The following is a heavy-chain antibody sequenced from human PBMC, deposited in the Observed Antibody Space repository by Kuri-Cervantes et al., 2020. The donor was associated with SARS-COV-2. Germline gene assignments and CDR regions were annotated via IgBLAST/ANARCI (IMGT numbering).Heavy chain of an antibody. CDR3: ARVVFDTAMVYFDY. Sequence: LSLTCAASGFTFSSYAMHWVRQAPGKGLEWVAVISYDGSNKYYADSVKGRFTISRDNSKNTLYLQMNSLRAEDTAVYYCARVVFDTAMVYFDYRGQGTLVTVSS. CDR1: GFTFSSYA. CDR2: ISYDGSNK. J-gene: IGHJ4*02. D-gene: IGHD5-18*01. V-gene: IGHV3-30-3*01.